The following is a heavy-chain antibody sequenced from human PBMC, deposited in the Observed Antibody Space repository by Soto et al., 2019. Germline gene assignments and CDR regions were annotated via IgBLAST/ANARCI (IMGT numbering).Heavy chain of an antibody. V-gene: IGHV3-23*01. CDR3: AKGTYNWNYGYYGMDV. Sequence: EVQLLESGGGLVQPGGSLRLSCAASGFTFSSYAMSWVRQAPGKGLEWVSAISGSGGSTYYADSVKGRFTISRDNSKNTLDLQMNSLRAEDTAVYYCAKGTYNWNYGYYGMDVWGQGTTVTVSS. CDR1: GFTFSSYA. J-gene: IGHJ6*02. D-gene: IGHD1-7*01. CDR2: ISGSGGST.